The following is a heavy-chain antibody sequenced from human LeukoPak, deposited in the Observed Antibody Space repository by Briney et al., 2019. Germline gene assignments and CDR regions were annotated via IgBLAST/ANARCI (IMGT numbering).Heavy chain of an antibody. Sequence: GASVKVSCKASGYTFTGYYMHWVRQAPGQGLERMGWINPNSGGTNYAQKFQGRVTMTRDTSISTAYMELSRLRSDDTAVYYCARVLAPKSYYFDYWGQGTLVTVSS. V-gene: IGHV1-2*02. D-gene: IGHD3-16*02. CDR3: ARVLAPKSYYFDY. CDR1: GYTFTGYY. CDR2: INPNSGGT. J-gene: IGHJ4*02.